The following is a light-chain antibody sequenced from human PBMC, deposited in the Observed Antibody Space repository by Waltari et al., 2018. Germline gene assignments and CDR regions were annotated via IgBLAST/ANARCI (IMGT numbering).Light chain of an antibody. CDR2: EGS. CDR1: SRDVGGYHL. CDR3: CSYAGSSTYWV. J-gene: IGLJ3*02. V-gene: IGLV2-23*01. Sequence: QSALTQPASVSGSPGQSITISCTGPSRDVGGYHLVSWYQQHPGKAPKLMIYEGSKRPSGVSNRFSGSKSGNTASLTISGLQAEDEADYYCCSYAGSSTYWVFGGGTKLTVL.